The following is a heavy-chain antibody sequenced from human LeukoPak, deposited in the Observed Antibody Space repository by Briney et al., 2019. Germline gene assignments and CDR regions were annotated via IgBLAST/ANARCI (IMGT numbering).Heavy chain of an antibody. CDR1: GYTFTSYD. Sequence: GASVKVSCKASGYTFTSYDINWVRQATGQGLEWMGWISAYNGNTNYAQKLQGRVTMTTDTSTSTAYMELRSLRSDDTAVYYCARDSSITGTSDYWGQGTLVTVSS. CDR2: ISAYNGNT. CDR3: ARDSSITGTSDY. J-gene: IGHJ4*02. D-gene: IGHD1-7*01. V-gene: IGHV1-18*01.